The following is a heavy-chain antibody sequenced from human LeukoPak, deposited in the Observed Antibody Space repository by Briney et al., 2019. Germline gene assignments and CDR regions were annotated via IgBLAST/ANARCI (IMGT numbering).Heavy chain of an antibody. Sequence: ASVKVSCHASGYTFPTYGISWVRQAPGQGLEWMGWINPYNGNTNYTQKPQGRVTLTTDTSTSTGYMELRSLRSDDTAVYYCAREIYGRFDFWGQGTLVTVSS. CDR2: INPYNGNT. J-gene: IGHJ4*02. CDR3: AREIYGRFDF. V-gene: IGHV1-18*01. D-gene: IGHD4-17*01. CDR1: GYTFPTYG.